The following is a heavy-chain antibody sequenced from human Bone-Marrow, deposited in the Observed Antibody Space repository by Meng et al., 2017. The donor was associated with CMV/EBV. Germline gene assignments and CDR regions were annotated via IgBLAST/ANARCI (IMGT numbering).Heavy chain of an antibody. V-gene: IGHV1-2*02. J-gene: IGHJ6*02. CDR3: ARDPPYYDFWSGPILPGYGMDV. Sequence: ASVKVSCKASGYTFTGYYMHWVRQAPGQGLEWMGWINPNSGGTNYAQKFQGRVTMTRDTSISTAYMELSRLRSDDTAVYYCARDPPYYDFWSGPILPGYGMDVWGQGPTVTVSS. CDR2: INPNSGGT. D-gene: IGHD3-3*01. CDR1: GYTFTGYY.